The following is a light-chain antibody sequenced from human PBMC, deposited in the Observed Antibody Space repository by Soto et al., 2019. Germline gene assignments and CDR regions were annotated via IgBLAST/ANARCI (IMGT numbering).Light chain of an antibody. Sequence: ERAMTQSLATLSVVPGERSTLSCMASKSVSSNLAWYQQKPGQAPRLLIYGASTRATGIPARFSGSGSGTEFTLTISSLQSEDFAVYYSPQYNKLLPLTFGCGTKVDIQ. CDR1: KSVSSN. CDR2: GAS. CDR3: PQYNKLLPLT. J-gene: IGKJ3*01. V-gene: IGKV3-15*01.